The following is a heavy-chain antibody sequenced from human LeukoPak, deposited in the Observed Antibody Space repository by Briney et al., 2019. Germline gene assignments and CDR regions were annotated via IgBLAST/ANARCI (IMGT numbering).Heavy chain of an antibody. CDR2: ISAYNGNT. V-gene: IGHV1-18*04. CDR3: ARVDYYGSGSYSLGDY. Sequence: GSVKVSCKASGYTFTSYGISWVRQTPGQGLEWMGWISAYNGNTNYAQKLQGRVTMTTDTSTSTAYMELRSLRSDDTAVYYCARVDYYGSGSYSLGDYWGQGTLVTVSS. J-gene: IGHJ4*02. D-gene: IGHD3-10*01. CDR1: GYTFTSYG.